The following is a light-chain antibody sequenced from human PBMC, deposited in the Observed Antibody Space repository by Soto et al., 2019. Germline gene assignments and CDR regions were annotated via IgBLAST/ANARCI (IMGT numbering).Light chain of an antibody. CDR1: QGISSY. CDR2: AAS. J-gene: IGKJ4*01. V-gene: IGKV1-9*01. CDR3: QQLHTYPLT. Sequence: DIQLTQSPSFLSASVGDRVTITCRASQGISSYLAWYQQSPGKAPKLLIYAASTLQFGVPSRFSGSGSGTEFTLTISSLQPADLATYYCQQLHTYPLTFGGGTKVEIK.